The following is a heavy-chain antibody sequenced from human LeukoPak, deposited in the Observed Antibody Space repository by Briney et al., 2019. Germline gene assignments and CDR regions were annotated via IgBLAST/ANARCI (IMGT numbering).Heavy chain of an antibody. CDR1: GFTVSSNY. Sequence: GGSLKLSCAASGFTVSSNYMSWVRQAPGKGLEWVSVIYSGGSTYYADSVKGRFTISRDNSKNALYLQMNSLRAEDTAVYYCARGRSWYNYYYYYMYVWGKGTTVTVSS. CDR2: IYSGGST. V-gene: IGHV3-53*01. D-gene: IGHD6-13*01. CDR3: ARGRSWYNYYYYYMYV. J-gene: IGHJ6*03.